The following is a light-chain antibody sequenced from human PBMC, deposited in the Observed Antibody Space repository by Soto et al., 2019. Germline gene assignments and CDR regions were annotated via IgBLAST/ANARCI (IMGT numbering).Light chain of an antibody. Sequence: EVVMTQSPATLSVSPGERGTLSCRASQTVNTNLAWYQQKTGQAPRLLIHGASTRAPGFPARFSGSGSGTDFTLTISSLQSEDFAVYYCQQYDNWPWTFGQGTKVDIK. CDR3: QQYDNWPWT. CDR1: QTVNTN. V-gene: IGKV3-15*01. CDR2: GAS. J-gene: IGKJ1*01.